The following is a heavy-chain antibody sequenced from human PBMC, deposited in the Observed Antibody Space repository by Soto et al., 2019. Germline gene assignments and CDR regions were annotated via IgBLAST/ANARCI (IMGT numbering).Heavy chain of an antibody. CDR3: ARDGDGGFLEFRLVYYYYYGMDV. CDR2: ISSSSSYI. J-gene: IGHJ6*02. V-gene: IGHV3-21*01. Sequence: PGGSLRLSCAASGFTFSSYSMNWVRQAPGKGLEWVSSISSSSSYIYYADSVKGRFTISRDNAKNSLYLQMNSLRAEDTAVYYCARDGDGGFLEFRLVYYYYYGMDVWGQGTMVTVSS. D-gene: IGHD3-3*01. CDR1: GFTFSSYS.